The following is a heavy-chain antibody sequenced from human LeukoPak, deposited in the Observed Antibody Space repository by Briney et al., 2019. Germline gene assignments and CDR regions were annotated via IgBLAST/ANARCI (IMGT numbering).Heavy chain of an antibody. CDR1: SDSISSYY. Sequence: SETLSLTCTVSSDSISSYYWSWIRQPPGKGLEWIGYIYYSGSTTYNPSLKSRVTISVDTSKNQFSLKLSSVTAADTAVYYCARSDSSDYFDYWGQRTLATVSS. CDR2: IYYSGST. V-gene: IGHV4-59*01. D-gene: IGHD3-22*01. CDR3: ARSDSSDYFDY. J-gene: IGHJ4*02.